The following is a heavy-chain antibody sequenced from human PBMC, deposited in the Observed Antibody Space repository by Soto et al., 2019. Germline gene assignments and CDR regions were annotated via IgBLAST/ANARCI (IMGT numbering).Heavy chain of an antibody. Sequence: QVQLVESGGGVVQPGRSLRLSCAASGFTFSSYAMHWVRQAPGKGLEWVAVISYDGSNKYYADSVKGRFTISRDNSKNTLYLQMNSLRAEDTAVYYCASDRGIVLVPAAWGMNWFDPWGQGTLVTVSS. J-gene: IGHJ5*02. D-gene: IGHD2-2*01. CDR2: ISYDGSNK. CDR3: ASDRGIVLVPAAWGMNWFDP. V-gene: IGHV3-30-3*01. CDR1: GFTFSSYA.